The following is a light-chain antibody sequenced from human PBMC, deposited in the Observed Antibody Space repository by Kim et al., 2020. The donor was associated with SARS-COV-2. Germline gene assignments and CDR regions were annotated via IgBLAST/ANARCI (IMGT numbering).Light chain of an antibody. CDR3: QHYSRFPYT. J-gene: IGKJ2*01. V-gene: IGKV1-5*03. Sequence: DIQMTQSPSTLSESVGDRVTITCRASQTISTWLAWYQQKPGKAPNLLIYLASTLETGVPSRFIGSGSGTEFTLTIDSLQPDDFATYFCQHYSRFPYTFGQGTKLEIK. CDR1: QTISTW. CDR2: LAS.